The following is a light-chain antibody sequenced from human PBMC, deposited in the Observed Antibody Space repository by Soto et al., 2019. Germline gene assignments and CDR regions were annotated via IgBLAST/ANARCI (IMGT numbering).Light chain of an antibody. J-gene: IGKJ1*01. CDR1: QSVSSSY. Sequence: EFVLTQSPGTLSLSPGERATLSCRASQSVSSSYLAWYQQKPGQAPRLLIYGASSRATGIPDRFSGSGSGTDFTLTISRLEPEDFALYYCQQYGSSLWTFGQGTKVEIK. CDR2: GAS. CDR3: QQYGSSLWT. V-gene: IGKV3-20*01.